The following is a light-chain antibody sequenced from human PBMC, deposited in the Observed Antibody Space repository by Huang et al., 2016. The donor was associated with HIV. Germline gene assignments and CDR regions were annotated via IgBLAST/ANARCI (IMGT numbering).Light chain of an antibody. CDR1: ESIGSW. CDR2: KAS. CDR3: QQYTTSMYS. V-gene: IGKV1-5*03. J-gene: IGKJ2*01. Sequence: IQMTQSPSTLSASVGDRVTVPCRASESIGSWLAWYQHKPGKAPKLLIYKASTSASDVPSRFSGSGSGTQFTLIISSLQPDDFATYYCQQYTTSMYSFGQGTKVEIK.